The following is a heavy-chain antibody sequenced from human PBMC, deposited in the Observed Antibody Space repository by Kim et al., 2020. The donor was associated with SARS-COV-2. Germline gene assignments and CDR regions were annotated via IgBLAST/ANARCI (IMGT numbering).Heavy chain of an antibody. Sequence: ADSRKGRFPISIDSSKNTLYLQMSSLRAEDTAVYYCAKDQGYGSRYWYFDLWGRGTLVTVSS. V-gene: IGHV3-23*01. CDR3: AKDQGYGSRYWYFDL. D-gene: IGHD1-26*01. J-gene: IGHJ2*01.